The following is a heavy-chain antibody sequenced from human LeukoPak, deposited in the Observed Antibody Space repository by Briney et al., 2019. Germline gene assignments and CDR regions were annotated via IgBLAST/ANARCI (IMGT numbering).Heavy chain of an antibody. Sequence: GGSLRLSCAASGFTVSSNYMTWVRQAPGKGLEWVSVIYSGGSTYYADSVKGRFTISRDNSKNTLFLRMNSLRAEDTAVYYCARNFALDYWGQGTLVTVSS. CDR1: GFTVSSNY. V-gene: IGHV3-53*01. CDR2: IYSGGST. CDR3: ARNFALDY. J-gene: IGHJ4*02.